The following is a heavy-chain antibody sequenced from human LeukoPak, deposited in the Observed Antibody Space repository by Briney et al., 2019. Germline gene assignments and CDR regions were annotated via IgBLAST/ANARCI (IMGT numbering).Heavy chain of an antibody. CDR3: ARGRAKWASDAFDI. J-gene: IGHJ3*02. Sequence: APVKVSCKASGFTFTDYYIHWVRQAPGQGLEWMGWINPSSGGTNYAQKFQGRVTMTRDSSISTSYMELSRLTSADTAVYYCARGRAKWASDAFDIWGQGTMVTASS. CDR1: GFTFTDYY. D-gene: IGHD1-26*01. CDR2: INPSSGGT. V-gene: IGHV1-2*02.